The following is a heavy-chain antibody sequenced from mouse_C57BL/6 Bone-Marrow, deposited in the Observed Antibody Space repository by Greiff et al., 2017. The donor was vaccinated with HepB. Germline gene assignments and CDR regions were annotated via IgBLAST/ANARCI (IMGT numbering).Heavy chain of an antibody. CDR1: GFTFSSYA. V-gene: IGHV5-4*01. CDR2: ISDGGSYT. Sequence: EVQGVESGGGLVKPGGSLKLSCAASGFTFSSYAMSWVRQTPEKRLEWVATISDGGSYTYYPDNVKGRFTISRDNAKNNLYLQMSHLKSEDTAMYYCARVRGLDYGYYFVYWGQGTTLTVSS. CDR3: ARVRGLDYGYYFVY. J-gene: IGHJ2*01. D-gene: IGHD2-2*01.